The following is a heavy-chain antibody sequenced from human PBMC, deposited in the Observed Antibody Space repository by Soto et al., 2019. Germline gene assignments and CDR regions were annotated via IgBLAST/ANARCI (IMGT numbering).Heavy chain of an antibody. V-gene: IGHV3-33*01. D-gene: IGHD6-13*01. CDR2: IWYDGTYK. CDR1: GFAFNTYG. J-gene: IGHJ5*02. Sequence: ESGGGVVQPGRSMRLSCAASGFAFNTYGIQWVRQAPGKGLEWVAVIWYDGTYKYYADSVNGRFTISRDNSKNTVYLQMNGLRAEDTAVYHCASARIAAAGPKWLDPWGQGTLVTVSS. CDR3: ASARIAAAGPKWLDP.